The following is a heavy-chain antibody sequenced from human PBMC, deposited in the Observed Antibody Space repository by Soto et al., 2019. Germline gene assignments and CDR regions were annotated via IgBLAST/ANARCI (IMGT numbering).Heavy chain of an antibody. Sequence: GGSLRLSCVASGFTFDDYTMYWVRQRPGKGLQWVSVINRDGRRTYYADSVRGRFTNSRDNRKNSLFLQMNSLRSDDTALYYCVKGDDNGPFDRWGPGTLVTVSS. CDR2: INRDGRRT. V-gene: IGHV3-43*01. D-gene: IGHD2-8*01. CDR1: GFTFDDYT. J-gene: IGHJ4*02. CDR3: VKGDDNGPFDR.